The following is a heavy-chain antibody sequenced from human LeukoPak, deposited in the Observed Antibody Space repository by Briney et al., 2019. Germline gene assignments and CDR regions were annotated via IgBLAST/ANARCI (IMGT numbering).Heavy chain of an antibody. Sequence: SETLSLTCTVSGGSISISSYYWGWIRQPPGKGLEWIGSIYYSGSTYYNPSLKSRVTISVDTSKNQFSLKLSSVTAADTAVYYCARRSARWELLREPHAEYFQHWGQGTLVTVSS. D-gene: IGHD1-26*01. CDR3: ARRSARWELLREPHAEYFQH. CDR1: GGSISISSYY. J-gene: IGHJ1*01. CDR2: IYYSGST. V-gene: IGHV4-39*01.